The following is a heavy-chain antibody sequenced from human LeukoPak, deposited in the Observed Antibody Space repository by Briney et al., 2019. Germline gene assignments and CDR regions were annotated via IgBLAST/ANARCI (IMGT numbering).Heavy chain of an antibody. Sequence: PSETLSLTCTVSGGSVTSHYWSWIRQPPGKGLEWIGYIDHSGSTNYNPSLTSRVTISVDTSKNQFSLKLTYVTAADTAVYYCARDPSGYDYYFDYWGQGSLVNVSS. J-gene: IGHJ4*02. CDR1: GGSVTSHY. CDR3: ARDPSGYDYYFDY. V-gene: IGHV4-59*02. CDR2: IDHSGST. D-gene: IGHD5-12*01.